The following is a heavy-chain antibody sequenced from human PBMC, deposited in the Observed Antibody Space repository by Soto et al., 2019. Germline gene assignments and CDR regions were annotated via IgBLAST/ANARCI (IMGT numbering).Heavy chain of an antibody. CDR2: SAYNGNT. D-gene: IGHD2-2*01. Sequence: QIQLVQSGAEVKKPGASVKVSCKASGYSLTNYGTSWVRQAPGQGLEWMGWSAYNGNTNYAQKFQGRVAMTTDTSASTAFMELRGLRSDDTATYFCARGGYCSSRSCPQLDHWGQVTLVTVSS. J-gene: IGHJ4*02. CDR1: GYSLTNYG. V-gene: IGHV1-18*01. CDR3: ARGGYCSSRSCPQLDH.